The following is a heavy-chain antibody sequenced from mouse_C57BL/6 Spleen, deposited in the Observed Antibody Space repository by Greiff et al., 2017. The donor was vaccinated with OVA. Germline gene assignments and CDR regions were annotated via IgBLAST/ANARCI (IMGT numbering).Heavy chain of an antibody. CDR3: ARSYDYERGRFAY. V-gene: IGHV1-54*01. J-gene: IGHJ3*01. CDR1: GYAFTNYL. D-gene: IGHD2-4*01. Sequence: VQLQQSGAELVRPGTSVKVSCKASGYAFTNYLIEWVQQRPGQGLEWIGVINPGSGGTNYTEKFKGKATLTADKSSSTAYMQLSSLTSEDSAVYFCARSYDYERGRFAYWGQGTLVTVSA. CDR2: INPGSGGT.